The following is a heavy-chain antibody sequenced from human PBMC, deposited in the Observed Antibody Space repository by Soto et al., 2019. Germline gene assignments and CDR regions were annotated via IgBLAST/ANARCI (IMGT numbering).Heavy chain of an antibody. D-gene: IGHD1-26*01. J-gene: IGHJ4*02. CDR1: GFTFSGYG. CDR2: ISYDGSDK. Sequence: GGSLRLSCAASGFTFSGYGMHWVRQAPGKGLEWVAVISYDGSDKGYADSVKGRFTISRDNSKNTLYLQMNSLRAEDTAVYYCAKRNSGSSPYYFDYWGQGTLVTVSS. CDR3: AKRNSGSSPYYFDY. V-gene: IGHV3-30*18.